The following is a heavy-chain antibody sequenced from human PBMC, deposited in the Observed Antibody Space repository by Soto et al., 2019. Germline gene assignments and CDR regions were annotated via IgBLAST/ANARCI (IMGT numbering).Heavy chain of an antibody. D-gene: IGHD3-16*01. Sequence: EVQLVESGGGLVKPGGSLRLSCAASGFTFSIYSMNWVRQAPGKGLAWVSYISSSSSYIYYADSVKGRFTISRDNAKNSLSRQMNSLRAEDTAVYYCAKIMGEGGTFYWGKGTLVTVSS. J-gene: IGHJ4*02. CDR2: ISSSSSYI. CDR1: GFTFSIYS. CDR3: AKIMGEGGTFY. V-gene: IGHV3-21*04.